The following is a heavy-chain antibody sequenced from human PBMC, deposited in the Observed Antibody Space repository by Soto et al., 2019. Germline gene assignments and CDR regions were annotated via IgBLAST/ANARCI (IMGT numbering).Heavy chain of an antibody. Sequence: EVQLLESGGGLVQPGDSLRLSCAASGFTFSTYTMTWVRQSPGKGLEWLSSINSNGGRTYYXDSVKGRFTISRDNSKXXXXXXXXXXXXXXXXXXXXXXXXXXXXFDVWGRGTLVTVSS. CDR1: GFTFSTYT. J-gene: IGHJ2*01. V-gene: IGHV3-23*01. CDR3: XXXXXXXXFDV. CDR2: INSNGGRT.